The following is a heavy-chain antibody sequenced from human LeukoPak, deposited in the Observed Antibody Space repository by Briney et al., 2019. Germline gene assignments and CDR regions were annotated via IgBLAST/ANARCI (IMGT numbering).Heavy chain of an antibody. CDR1: GGSFSGYY. Sequence: SETLSLTCAVYGGSFSGYYWSWIRQPPGKGLEWIGEINHSGSTNYNPSLKSRVTISVDTSKNQFSLKLSSVTAADTAVYYCARASRGEQLAGLDYWGQGTLVTVSS. J-gene: IGHJ4*02. V-gene: IGHV4-34*01. CDR2: INHSGST. D-gene: IGHD6-6*01. CDR3: ARASRGEQLAGLDY.